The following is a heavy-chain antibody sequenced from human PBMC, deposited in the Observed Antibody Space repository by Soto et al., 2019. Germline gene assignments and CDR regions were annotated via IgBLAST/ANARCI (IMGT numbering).Heavy chain of an antibody. CDR3: AKDPRYSYGPEYFQH. CDR2: ISGSGGST. D-gene: IGHD5-18*01. Sequence: PGGSLRLSCAASGFTFSSYAMSWVRQAPGKGLEWVSAISGSGGSTYYADSVKGRFTISRDNSKNTLYLQMNSLRAEDTAVYYRAKDPRYSYGPEYFQHWCPGTLLTVSS. V-gene: IGHV3-23*01. J-gene: IGHJ1*01. CDR1: GFTFSSYA.